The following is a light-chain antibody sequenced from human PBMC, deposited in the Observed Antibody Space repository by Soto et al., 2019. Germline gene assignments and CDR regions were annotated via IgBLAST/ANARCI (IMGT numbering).Light chain of an antibody. J-gene: IGKJ3*01. Sequence: DVVMTQSPLSLPVTLGQPASISCRSSQSLVSSDGNTYLNWFQQRPGQSPRRLIYKVSNRDSGVPDRFSGSGSGTDFTLKISRVEAEDVGVCYCLQATHWPPFTFGPGTKVDFK. CDR1: QSLVSSDGNTY. CDR2: KVS. CDR3: LQATHWPPFT. V-gene: IGKV2-30*01.